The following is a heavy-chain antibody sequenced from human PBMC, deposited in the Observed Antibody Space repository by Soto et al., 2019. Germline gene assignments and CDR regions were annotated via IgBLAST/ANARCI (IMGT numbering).Heavy chain of an antibody. D-gene: IGHD6-19*01. CDR3: ASDLAVALIDY. J-gene: IGHJ4*02. V-gene: IGHV1-18*01. CDR2: ISAYNGNT. CDR1: GYSFTSYG. Sequence: QVQLVQSGAEVKKPGASVKVSCKASGYSFTSYGISWVRQAPGQGLEWMGWISAYNGNTKYTQKRQGVVSMTIDTPTSTAYMERGSLRSDDTAVYYCASDLAVALIDYWGQGTRVTVSS.